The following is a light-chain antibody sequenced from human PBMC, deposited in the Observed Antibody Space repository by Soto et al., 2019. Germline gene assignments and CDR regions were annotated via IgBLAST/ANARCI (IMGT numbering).Light chain of an antibody. V-gene: IGKV1-39*01. J-gene: IGKJ3*01. CDR1: QSISSY. Sequence: DIQMTQSPSSLSASVGDRVTITCRASQSISSYLNWYQQKPGKAPKLLIYAASSLQSGVPSRFSGSGSGTDFSLTISSLQHEDFATYYCHQSYSTPPFTFGPGTKVDIK. CDR2: AAS. CDR3: HQSYSTPPFT.